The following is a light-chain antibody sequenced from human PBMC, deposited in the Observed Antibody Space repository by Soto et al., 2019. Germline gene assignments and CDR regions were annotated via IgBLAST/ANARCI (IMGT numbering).Light chain of an antibody. CDR1: QSISSY. J-gene: IGKJ4*01. CDR2: AAS. CDR3: QQLNTYPLT. V-gene: IGKV1-39*01. Sequence: DIQMTQSPSSLSASVGDRVTITCRASQSISSYLNWYQQKPGKAPKLLIYAASSLQSGVPSRFSGSGSGTDFTLTISSLQPEDFATYYCQQLNTYPLTFGGGTRVETK.